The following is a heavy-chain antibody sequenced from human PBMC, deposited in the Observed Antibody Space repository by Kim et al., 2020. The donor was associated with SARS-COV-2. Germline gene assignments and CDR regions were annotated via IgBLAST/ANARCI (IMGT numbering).Heavy chain of an antibody. CDR1: GFTFSSYW. V-gene: IGHV3-74*01. J-gene: IGHJ6*02. CDR2: INSDGSST. Sequence: GGSLRLSCAASGFTFSSYWMHWVRQAPGKGLVWVSRINSDGSSTSYADSVKGRFTMSRDNAKNTLYLQMNSLRAEDTAVYYCARERVGGLVAYYYGMDVWGQGTTVTVSS. D-gene: IGHD3-9*01. CDR3: ARERVGGLVAYYYGMDV.